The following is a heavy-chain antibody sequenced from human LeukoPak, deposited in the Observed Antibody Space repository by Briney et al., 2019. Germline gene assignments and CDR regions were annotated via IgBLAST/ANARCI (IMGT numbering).Heavy chain of an antibody. J-gene: IGHJ3*02. V-gene: IGHV3-21*01. CDR3: ARGLIVADPHDAFDI. D-gene: IGHD3-22*01. CDR2: ISSSSSYI. CDR1: RFTFSSYS. Sequence: PGGSLRLSCAASRFTFSSYSMNWVRQAPGKGLEWVSSISSSSSYIYYADSVKGRFTISRDNAKNSLYLQMNSLRAEDTAVYYCARGLIVADPHDAFDIWGQGTMVTLSS.